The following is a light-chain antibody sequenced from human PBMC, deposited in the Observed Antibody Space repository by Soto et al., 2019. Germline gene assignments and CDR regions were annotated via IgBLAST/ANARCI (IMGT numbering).Light chain of an antibody. J-gene: IGLJ1*01. Sequence: QSVLTQPASVSGSPGQSITISCTGTSSDVGSYNLVSWYQQHPGKAPKLMIYEGSKRPSGVSNRFSGSKSGNTASLTISGLHAEDEADYYCCSYAGSSTFLYVFGTGTQLTVL. CDR3: CSYAGSSTFLYV. V-gene: IGLV2-23*03. CDR2: EGS. CDR1: SSDVGSYNL.